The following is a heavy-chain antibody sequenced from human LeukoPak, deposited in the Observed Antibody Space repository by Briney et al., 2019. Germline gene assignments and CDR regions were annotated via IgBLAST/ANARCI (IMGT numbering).Heavy chain of an antibody. D-gene: IGHD3-3*01. CDR3: ARSLARSGSADY. Sequence: KASETLSLTCTVSGGSISSYYWSWIRQPPGKGLEWIGYIYYSGSTNYSPSLKSRVTISVDTSKNQFSLKLSSVTAADTAVYYCARSLARSGSADYWGQGTLVTVSS. V-gene: IGHV4-59*01. CDR2: IYYSGST. J-gene: IGHJ4*02. CDR1: GGSISSYY.